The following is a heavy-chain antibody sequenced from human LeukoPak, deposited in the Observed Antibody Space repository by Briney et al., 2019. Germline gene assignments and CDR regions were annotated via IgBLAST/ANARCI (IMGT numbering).Heavy chain of an antibody. V-gene: IGHV3-30*01. CDR3: ARDLYSGSLV. J-gene: IGHJ4*02. Sequence: GGSLRLSCAASGFTFSSYAMHWVRQAPGKGLEWVAVTSSDGSNKYCADSVKGRFTISRDRSKNTLYLQMNSLRAEDTAVYYCARDLYSGSLVWGQGTLVTVSS. CDR1: GFTFSSYA. CDR2: TSSDGSNK. D-gene: IGHD6-13*01.